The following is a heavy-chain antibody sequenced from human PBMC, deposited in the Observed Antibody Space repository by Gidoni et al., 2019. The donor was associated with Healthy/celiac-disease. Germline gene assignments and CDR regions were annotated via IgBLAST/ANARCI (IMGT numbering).Heavy chain of an antibody. Sequence: EVQLLESGGGLVQPGGSLRLSCSASGFTFGSHALIWVRQAPGKGLEWVSAISGSGGSTYYADSVKGRFTISRDNSKNTLYLQMNSLRAEDTAVYYCAKGGAENYYDSSGYYHHFDYWGQGTLVTVSS. CDR3: AKGGAENYYDSSGYYHHFDY. CDR1: GFTFGSHA. J-gene: IGHJ4*02. D-gene: IGHD3-22*01. CDR2: ISGSGGST. V-gene: IGHV3-23*01.